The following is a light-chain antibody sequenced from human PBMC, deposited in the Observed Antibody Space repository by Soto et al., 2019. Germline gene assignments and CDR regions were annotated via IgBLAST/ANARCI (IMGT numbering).Light chain of an antibody. CDR3: QQFGSSLLT. CDR1: QSVSSSF. CDR2: GPS. V-gene: IGKV3-20*01. J-gene: IGKJ5*01. Sequence: VLTQSPGTLSLSPGERATLSCSASQSVSSSFLAWYQQKPGQAPRLLIYGPSSRATGISDTFSGCGSGTDFTLTISRLEPEDFAVYYCQQFGSSLLTFGPGTRRDI.